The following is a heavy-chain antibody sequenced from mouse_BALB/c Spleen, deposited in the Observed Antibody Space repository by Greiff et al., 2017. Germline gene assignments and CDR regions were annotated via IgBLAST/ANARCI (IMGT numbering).Heavy chain of an antibody. CDR2: INPSNGRT. D-gene: IGHD1-2*01. CDR1: GYTFTSYW. Sequence: QVQLQQPGADLVKPGASVKLSCKASGYTFTSYWMHWVKQRPGQGLEWIGEINPSNGRTNYNEKFKSKATLTVDKSSSTAYMQLSSLTSEDSAVYYCARDREGVHYDGSNYAMDYWGQGTSVTVSS. CDR3: ARDREGVHYDGSNYAMDY. J-gene: IGHJ4*01. V-gene: IGHV1S81*02.